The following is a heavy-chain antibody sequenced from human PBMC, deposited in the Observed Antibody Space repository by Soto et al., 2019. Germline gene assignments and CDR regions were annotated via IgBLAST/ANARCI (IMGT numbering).Heavy chain of an antibody. J-gene: IGHJ6*02. V-gene: IGHV1-18*04. D-gene: IGHD2-15*01. CDR1: GYIFTNYA. CDR2: ISAHDGET. Sequence: QVQLVQSGAEVKKPGASVKVSCQASGYIFTNYAINLVRQAPGQGLAWVGWISAHDGETHFGQTVQGRVTLTTDASTSTAYMDLRSLRSDDTAVYYCARLGLRAVDSHYGLEVWGQGTTVTVSS. CDR3: ARLGLRAVDSHYGLEV.